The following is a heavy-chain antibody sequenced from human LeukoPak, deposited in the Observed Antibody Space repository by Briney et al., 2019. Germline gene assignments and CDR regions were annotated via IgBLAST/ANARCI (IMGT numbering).Heavy chain of an antibody. J-gene: IGHJ4*02. CDR2: IGSSGTTI. CDR1: GFPFSIYE. D-gene: IGHD6-19*01. V-gene: IGHV3-48*03. CDR3: ALLAVASDFDY. Sequence: GGSLRLSCAVSGFPFSIYEMNWVRQAPGKGLEWVSNIGSSGTTIYYADSVKGRFPISRDNAKSSLYLQMNSLRVEDTAVYYCALLAVASDFDYWGQGALVTVSS.